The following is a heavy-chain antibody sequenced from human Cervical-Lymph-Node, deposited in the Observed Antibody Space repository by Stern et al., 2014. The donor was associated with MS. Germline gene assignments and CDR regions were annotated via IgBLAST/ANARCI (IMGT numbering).Heavy chain of an antibody. CDR3: AKVEMATIGAPYGMDV. CDR1: GFTFDDYA. V-gene: IGHV3-9*01. J-gene: IGHJ6*02. D-gene: IGHD5-24*01. Sequence: EVQLVESGGGLVQPGRSLRLSCAASGFTFDDYALHCVRQAPGKGLEWVSGISWNSGSIGYADSVKGRFTISRDNAKNSLYLQMNSLRAEDTALYYCAKVEMATIGAPYGMDVWGQGTTVTVSS. CDR2: ISWNSGSI.